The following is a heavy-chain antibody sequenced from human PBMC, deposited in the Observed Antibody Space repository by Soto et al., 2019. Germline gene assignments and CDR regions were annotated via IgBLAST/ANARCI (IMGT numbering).Heavy chain of an antibody. CDR2: IWYDGSRS. J-gene: IGHJ4*02. CDR1: GFTFRRHG. CDR3: ARDSGVVAPDLDY. Sequence: QVHLVESGGGVVQPGRSLRLSCAASGFTFRRHGMHWVRQAPGKGLEWVAVIWYDGSRSYYADSVKGRFAISRDDSKSTLYLQMNSLRVEDTAVYYCARDSGVVAPDLDYWGQGTLVIVSS. D-gene: IGHD5-12*01. V-gene: IGHV3-33*01.